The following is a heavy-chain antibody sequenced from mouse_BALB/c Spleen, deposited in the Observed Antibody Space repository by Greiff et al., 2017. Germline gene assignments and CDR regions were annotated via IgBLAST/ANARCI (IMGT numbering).Heavy chain of an antibody. CDR1: GYTFTSYW. Sequence: DLVKPGASVKLSCKASGYTFTSYWINWIKQRPGQGLEWIGRIAPGSGSTYYNEMFKGKATLTVDTSSSTAYIQLSSLSSEDSAVYFCARQDYRYDGYYFDYWGQGTTLTVSS. CDR2: IAPGSGST. J-gene: IGHJ2*01. CDR3: ARQDYRYDGYYFDY. V-gene: IGHV1S41*01. D-gene: IGHD2-14*01.